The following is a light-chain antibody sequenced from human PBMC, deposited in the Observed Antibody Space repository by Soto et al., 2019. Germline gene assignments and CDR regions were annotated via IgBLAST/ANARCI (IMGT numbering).Light chain of an antibody. CDR1: QSLFYTANKKNY. CDR2: WAS. Sequence: IVLTQSPDSLAVSLGETGAINCKSTQSLFYTANKKNYLAWYRQKPGQPPQLIISWASSRESGVPDRFSGGGSGTDFTLTINSLQAEDVAVCYCQQYYVTPTFGQGTKVDIK. V-gene: IGKV4-1*01. J-gene: IGKJ1*01. CDR3: QQYYVTPT.